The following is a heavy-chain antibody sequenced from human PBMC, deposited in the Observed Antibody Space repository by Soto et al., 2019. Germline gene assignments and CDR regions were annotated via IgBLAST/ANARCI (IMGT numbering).Heavy chain of an antibody. J-gene: IGHJ4*02. CDR1: GDTFNKYA. V-gene: IGHV1-69*12. D-gene: IGHD3-3*01. CDR3: ARGARFLEWLSFDH. CDR2: IIPIFGTA. Sequence: QVQLEQSGAEVKTLGSSVKVSCKASGDTFNKYAISWVRQAPGQGLEWMGGIIPIFGTANYAPQFQDRVTITAGEATSTAYMELTSLKSDDTAVYFCARGARFLEWLSFDHWGQGTLVTVSS.